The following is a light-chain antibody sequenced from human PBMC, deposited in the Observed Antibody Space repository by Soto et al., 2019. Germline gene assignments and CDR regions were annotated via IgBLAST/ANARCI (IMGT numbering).Light chain of an antibody. J-gene: IGLJ3*02. V-gene: IGLV2-8*01. CDR3: SSYAGTNIFAL. CDR2: EVS. Sequence: QSALTQPPSASGSPGQSVTISCTGTSSDVGGYNYVSWYQQHPDKAPKLIIFEVSRRPSGVPDRFSGSKSGNTASLTVSGLQAEDEADYYCSSYAGTNIFALFGGGTKLTVL. CDR1: SSDVGGYNY.